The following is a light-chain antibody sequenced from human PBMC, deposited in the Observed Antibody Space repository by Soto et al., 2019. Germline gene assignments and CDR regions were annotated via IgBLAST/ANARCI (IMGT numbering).Light chain of an antibody. CDR2: EVS. CDR3: SSYADTHNVV. V-gene: IGLV2-8*01. Sequence: QSVLIQPPSASGSPGQSVTISCTGTSSDVGGYNYVSWYQQHPGKAPKLMIFEVSQRPSGVPDRFSGSKSGNTASLTVSGLQAEDEADYHCSSYADTHNVVFGGGTKLTVL. J-gene: IGLJ2*01. CDR1: SSDVGGYNY.